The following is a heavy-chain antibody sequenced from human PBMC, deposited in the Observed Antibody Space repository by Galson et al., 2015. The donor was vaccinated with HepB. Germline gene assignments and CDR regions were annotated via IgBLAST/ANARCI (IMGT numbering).Heavy chain of an antibody. V-gene: IGHV1-8*01. CDR2: MNPNSGNT. D-gene: IGHD1-26*01. Sequence: SVKVSCKASGYTFTSYDINWVRQATGQGLEWMGWMNPNSGNTGYAQKFRGRVTMTRNTSISTAYMELSSLRSEDTAVYYCARASWEGSYYFDYWGQGTLVTVSS. CDR3: ARASWEGSYYFDY. CDR1: GYTFTSYD. J-gene: IGHJ4*02.